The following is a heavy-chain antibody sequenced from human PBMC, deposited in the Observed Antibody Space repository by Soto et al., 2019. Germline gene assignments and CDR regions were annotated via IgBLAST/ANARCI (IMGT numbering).Heavy chain of an antibody. Sequence: GVSVKVSCKVSGYTLTELSMHWLRHAPGKGLEWMGGFDPEDGETIYAQKFQGRVTMTEDTSTDTAYMELSSLRSEDTAVYYCAAEPPVTAGVDYYGMDVWGQGTTVTVSS. J-gene: IGHJ6*02. CDR2: FDPEDGET. D-gene: IGHD2-21*02. V-gene: IGHV1-24*01. CDR1: GYTLTELS. CDR3: AAEPPVTAGVDYYGMDV.